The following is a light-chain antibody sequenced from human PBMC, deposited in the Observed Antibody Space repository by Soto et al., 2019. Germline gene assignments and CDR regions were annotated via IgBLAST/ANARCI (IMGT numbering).Light chain of an antibody. CDR3: SSFTGSTTWV. V-gene: IGLV2-14*03. CDR1: NSDVGGYDF. CDR2: DVS. Sequence: QSALTQPASVSGSPGQSITISCTGTNSDVGGYDFVSRYQQHPGKAPKLLIYDVSKRPSGLSNRFSGSKSGNTASLTISGLLTEDEADYYCSSFTGSTTWVFGGGTKLTVL. J-gene: IGLJ3*02.